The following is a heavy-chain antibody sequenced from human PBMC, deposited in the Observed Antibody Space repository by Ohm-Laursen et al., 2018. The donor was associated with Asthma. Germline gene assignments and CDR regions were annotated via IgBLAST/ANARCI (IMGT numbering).Heavy chain of an antibody. D-gene: IGHD1-1*01. CDR1: GGSISSYY. J-gene: IGHJ4*02. CDR3: ARYGELADFDY. Sequence: SETLSLTCTVSGGSISSYYWSWIRQPPGKGLEWIGYIYYSGSTNYNPSLESRVTISVDTSKNQFSLKLSSVTAADTAVYYCARYGELADFDYWGQGTLVTVSS. CDR2: IYYSGST. V-gene: IGHV4-59*01.